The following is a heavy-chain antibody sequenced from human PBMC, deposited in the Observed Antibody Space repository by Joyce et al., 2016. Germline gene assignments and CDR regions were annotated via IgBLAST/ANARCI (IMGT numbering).Heavy chain of an antibody. V-gene: IGHV1-18*01. J-gene: IGHJ5*02. D-gene: IGHD3-22*01. Sequence: QVQLVQSGGEVKKPGASVKVSCKASGYTFTSYGISWVRQAPGQGLEWMGWISAYNGNTNYAQKYQGRVTMTTDTSTSTGYMELRSMRSDDTAVYYCARAPAIIMNRWFDPWGHGTLVTVSS. CDR3: ARAPAIIMNRWFDP. CDR1: GYTFTSYG. CDR2: ISAYNGNT.